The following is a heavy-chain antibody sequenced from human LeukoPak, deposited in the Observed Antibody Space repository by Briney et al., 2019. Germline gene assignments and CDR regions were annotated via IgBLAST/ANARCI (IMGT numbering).Heavy chain of an antibody. J-gene: IGHJ6*02. D-gene: IGHD3-10*01. CDR1: GFTFSSYS. CDR2: ISSSSSTI. Sequence: GGSLRLSCAASGFTFSSYSMNWVRRAPGKGLEWVSYISSSSSTIYYADSVKGRFTISRDNAKNSLYLQMNSLRAEDTAVYYCATDHSTMVRGVSLRYGMDVWGQGTTVTVSS. CDR3: ATDHSTMVRGVSLRYGMDV. V-gene: IGHV3-48*01.